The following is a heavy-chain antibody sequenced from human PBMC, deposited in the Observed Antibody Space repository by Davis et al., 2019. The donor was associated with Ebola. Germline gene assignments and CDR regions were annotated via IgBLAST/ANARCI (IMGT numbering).Heavy chain of an antibody. CDR1: GFTFSYSG. CDR2: IQSDGSNK. V-gene: IGHV3-30*02. Sequence: GESLKISCTASGFTFSYSGIHWVRQAPGKGLEWVAFIQSDGSNKYYADSVKGRFTISRDNAKSSLYLQMDNLRVEDTAIYYCTTYRVSGYWGQGTLVTVSS. D-gene: IGHD1-14*01. J-gene: IGHJ4*02. CDR3: TTYRVSGY.